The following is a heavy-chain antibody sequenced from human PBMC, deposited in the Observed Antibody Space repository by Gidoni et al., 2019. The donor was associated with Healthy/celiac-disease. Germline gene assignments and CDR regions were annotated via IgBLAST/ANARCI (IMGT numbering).Heavy chain of an antibody. V-gene: IGHV3-30*18. CDR3: AKEKNYGVLDY. Sequence: QVQLVVSGGGVVQPGRSLSLSCAASGFTFSSYGMHWVRQAPGKGLEWVAVISYDGSNKYYGDAGKGRFTISRDNSKNTLYLQMNSLRAEDTAVYYCAKEKNYGVLDYWGQGTRVTVSA. J-gene: IGHJ4*02. CDR1: GFTFSSYG. CDR2: ISYDGSNK. D-gene: IGHD4-17*01.